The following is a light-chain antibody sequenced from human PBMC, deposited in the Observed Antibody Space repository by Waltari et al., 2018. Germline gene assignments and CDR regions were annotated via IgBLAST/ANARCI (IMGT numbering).Light chain of an antibody. V-gene: IGKV1-27*01. CDR1: QAVGNC. J-gene: IGKJ3*01. CDR3: QKYNNALFA. Sequence: TCRASQAVGNCLAWSRHQPGKVPKLLNYDASSLQSGVPSRFSGGGSGTDFTLTNSSLQPEDVATYYCQKYNNALFAFGPGTKVDIK. CDR2: DAS.